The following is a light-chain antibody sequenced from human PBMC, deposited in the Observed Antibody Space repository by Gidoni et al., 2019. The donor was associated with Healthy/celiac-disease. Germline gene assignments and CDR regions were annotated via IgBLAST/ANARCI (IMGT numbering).Light chain of an antibody. Sequence: EIVMTQSPATLSVCPGERATLSCRASQSVSSNLAWYQQKPGQAPRLLIYGASTRATGIPARFSGSGSWTEFTLTISSLQSEDFAVYSCQQYNNWPLTFGGXTKVEIK. CDR1: QSVSSN. J-gene: IGKJ4*01. CDR2: GAS. CDR3: QQYNNWPLT. V-gene: IGKV3-15*01.